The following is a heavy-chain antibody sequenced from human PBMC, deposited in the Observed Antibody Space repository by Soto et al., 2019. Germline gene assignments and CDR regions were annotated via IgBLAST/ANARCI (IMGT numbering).Heavy chain of an antibody. CDR2: IIPIFGTA. CDR1: GGTFSSYA. V-gene: IGHV1-69*13. CDR3: ARAMYSSGWYLRTRIDAFDI. Sequence: GASVKVSCKASGGTFSSYAISWVRQAPGQGLEWMGGIIPIFGTANYAQKFQGRVTITADESTSTAYMELSSLRSEDTAVYYCARAMYSSGWYLRTRIDAFDIWGQGTMVTVSS. D-gene: IGHD6-19*01. J-gene: IGHJ3*02.